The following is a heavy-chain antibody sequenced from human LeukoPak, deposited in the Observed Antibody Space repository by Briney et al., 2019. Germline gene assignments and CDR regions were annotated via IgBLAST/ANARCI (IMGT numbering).Heavy chain of an antibody. J-gene: IGHJ4*02. Sequence: GGSLRLSCAASGFTFSRYAMTWVRQTPGKGLEWVSSISGPGDHTYYADSVKGRFTISRDNSENALYLQMNSLRADDTAVYYCAKDRITIFGVVMDQWGQGTLVTVSS. D-gene: IGHD3-3*01. CDR1: GFTFSRYA. CDR3: AKDRITIFGVVMDQ. CDR2: ISGPGDHT. V-gene: IGHV3-23*01.